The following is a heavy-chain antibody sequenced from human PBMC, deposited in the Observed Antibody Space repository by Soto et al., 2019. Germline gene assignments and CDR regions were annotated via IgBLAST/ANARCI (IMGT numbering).Heavy chain of an antibody. D-gene: IGHD6-13*01. V-gene: IGHV1-3*01. CDR3: ARGWGGVAAAGTRLDF. J-gene: IGHJ4*02. CDR2: IHAGNGNT. CDR1: GYIFTNYA. Sequence: QGQLVQSGDEVKKPGASVKVSCKASGYIFTNYAMHWVRQAPGQRPEGMGWIHAGNGNTKYSQNFQVRVTITRDTSASTAYMELSRLRSEDTAVYYCARGWGGVAAAGTRLDFWGQGTLVTVSS.